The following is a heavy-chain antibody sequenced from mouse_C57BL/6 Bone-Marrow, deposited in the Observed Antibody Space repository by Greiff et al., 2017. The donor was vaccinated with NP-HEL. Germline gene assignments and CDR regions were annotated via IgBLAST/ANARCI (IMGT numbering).Heavy chain of an antibody. CDR3: ARWNWDVWYFDY. CDR2: INPSNGGT. J-gene: IGHJ2*01. CDR1: GYTFTSYW. Sequence: VQLQQPGTELVKPGASVKLSCKASGYTFTSYWMHWVKQRPGQGLEWIGNINPSNGGTNYNEKFKSKATLTVDKSSSTAYMQLSSLASEDSAVYCCARWNWDVWYFDYWGQGTTLTVSS. D-gene: IGHD4-1*01. V-gene: IGHV1-53*01.